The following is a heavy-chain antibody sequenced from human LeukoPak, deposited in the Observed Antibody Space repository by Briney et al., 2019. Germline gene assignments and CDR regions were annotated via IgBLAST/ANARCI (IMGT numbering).Heavy chain of an antibody. D-gene: IGHD4-17*01. CDR2: ISSSSSYI. CDR3: ARDWSRIPGTTVTVFDY. V-gene: IGHV3-21*01. CDR1: GFTFSSYS. Sequence: GGSLRLSCAASGFTFSSYSMNWVRQAPGKGLEWVSSISSSSSYIYYADSVKGRFTISRDNAKNSLYLQMNSLRAEDTAVYYCARDWSRIPGTTVTVFDYWGQGTLVTVSP. J-gene: IGHJ4*02.